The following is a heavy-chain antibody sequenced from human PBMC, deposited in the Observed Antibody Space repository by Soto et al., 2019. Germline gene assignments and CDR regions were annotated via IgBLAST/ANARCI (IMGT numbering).Heavy chain of an antibody. J-gene: IGHJ6*02. V-gene: IGHV3-11*01. CDR3: AREYTAKYGLDV. Sequence: PGGSLRLSCAASGFTFSDYSMHWIRQAPGKGLEWISYIYTSGSTIYYADSVQGRFTVSRDNAKNSLYLQMNSLRPEDTAIYYCAREYTAKYGLDVWGQGTTVTVSS. D-gene: IGHD5-18*01. CDR1: GFTFSDYS. CDR2: IYTSGSTI.